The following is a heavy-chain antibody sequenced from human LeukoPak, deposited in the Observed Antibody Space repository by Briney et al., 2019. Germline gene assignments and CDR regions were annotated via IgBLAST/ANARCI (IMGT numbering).Heavy chain of an antibody. D-gene: IGHD3-9*01. J-gene: IGHJ4*02. CDR1: GFTVSSNY. V-gene: IGHV3-66*01. CDR2: IYSGGST. CDR3: ASFEYDILTGYYVG. Sequence: GGSLRLSCAASGFTVSSNYMSWVRQAPGKGLEWVSVIYSGGSTYYADSVKGRLTISRDNSKNTLYLQMNSLRAEDTAVYHCASFEYDILTGYYVGWGQGTLVTVSS.